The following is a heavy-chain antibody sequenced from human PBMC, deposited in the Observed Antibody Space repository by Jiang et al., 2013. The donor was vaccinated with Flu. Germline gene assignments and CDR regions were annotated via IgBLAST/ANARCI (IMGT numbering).Heavy chain of an antibody. V-gene: IGHV1-46*03. CDR2: INPSGGST. J-gene: IGHJ4*02. CDR3: ARRVYYYGSGSYSSDY. D-gene: IGHD3-10*01. CDR1: GYTFTSYY. Sequence: CKASGYTFTSYYMHWVRQAPGQGLEWMGIINPSGGSTSYAQKFQGRVTMTRDTSTSTVYMELSSLRSEDTAVYYCARRVYYYGSGSYSSDYWGQGTLVTVSS.